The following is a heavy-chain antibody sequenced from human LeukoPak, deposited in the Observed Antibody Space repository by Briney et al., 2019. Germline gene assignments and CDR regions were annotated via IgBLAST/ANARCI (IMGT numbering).Heavy chain of an antibody. Sequence: GGSLRLSRATSGFTFSSYNMHWVRQAPGKGLVWVSRIKSDGKTNYADSVKGRFTISRDNAKNTVSLQMNSLRAEDTGVYYCARAPSEIGGYYPEYFRHWGQGTLVTVSS. J-gene: IGHJ1*01. D-gene: IGHD3-22*01. V-gene: IGHV3-74*01. CDR2: IKSDGKT. CDR1: GFTFSSYN. CDR3: ARAPSEIGGYYPEYFRH.